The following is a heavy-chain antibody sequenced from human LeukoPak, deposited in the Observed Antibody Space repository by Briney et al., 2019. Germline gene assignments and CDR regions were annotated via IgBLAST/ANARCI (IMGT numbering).Heavy chain of an antibody. CDR3: ATSAPYDSSGYYYYFDY. J-gene: IGHJ4*02. V-gene: IGHV5-51*01. D-gene: IGHD3-22*01. CDR1: GYSFTSYW. CDR2: IYPGDSDT. Sequence: GESLQISCKGSGYSFTSYWIGWVRQMPGKGLEWMGIIYPGDSDTRYSPSFQGQVTISADKSISTAYLQWSSLKASDTAMYYCATSAPYDSSGYYYYFDYWGQGTLVTVSS.